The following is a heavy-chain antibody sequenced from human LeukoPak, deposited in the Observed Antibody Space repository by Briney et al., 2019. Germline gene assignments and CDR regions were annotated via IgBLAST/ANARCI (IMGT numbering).Heavy chain of an antibody. CDR1: GGTFSSYA. Sequence: PVKVSCKASGGTFSSYAISWVRQAPGQGLEWMGGIIPIFGTANYAQKFQGRVTITADKSTSTAYMELSSLRSEDTAVYYCARPTYDSSDYEYFQHWGQGTLVTVSS. D-gene: IGHD3-22*01. V-gene: IGHV1-69*06. J-gene: IGHJ1*01. CDR3: ARPTYDSSDYEYFQH. CDR2: IIPIFGTA.